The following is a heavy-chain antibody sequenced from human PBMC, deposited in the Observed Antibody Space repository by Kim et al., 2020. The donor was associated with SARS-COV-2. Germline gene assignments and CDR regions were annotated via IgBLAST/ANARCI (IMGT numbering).Heavy chain of an antibody. J-gene: IGHJ4*02. CDR3: AKGFASVVRGGLPFDS. V-gene: IGHV3-23*01. D-gene: IGHD3-10*01. Sequence: KGRFTISRHNSKNTRYLQRNTLRAEDTAVYYCAKGFASVVRGGLPFDSWGQGTLVTVSS.